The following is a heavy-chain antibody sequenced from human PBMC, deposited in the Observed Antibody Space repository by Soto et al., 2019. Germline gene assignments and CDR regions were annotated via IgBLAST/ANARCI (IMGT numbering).Heavy chain of an antibody. CDR1: GFTFSNYA. J-gene: IGHJ3*02. D-gene: IGHD3-22*01. CDR2: IGSRTSDI. V-gene: IGHV3-21*01. Sequence: PGGSLRLSCAASGFTFSNYAMNWVRQAPGKGLEWVSFIGSRTSDIYYADSVKGRFTISRDNAKNSLYLDLTRLRAEDTAVYFCVRDYYDTSGYPNTFDMWGQGTMVTVSS. CDR3: VRDYYDTSGYPNTFDM.